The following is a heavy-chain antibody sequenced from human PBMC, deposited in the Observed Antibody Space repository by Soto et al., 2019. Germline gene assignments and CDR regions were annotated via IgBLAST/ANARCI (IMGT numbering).Heavy chain of an antibody. CDR1: RGSISSGGYC. V-gene: IGHV4-31*03. Sequence: QVQLQESGPGLVKPSQTLSLTCTVSRGSISSGGYCWSWIRQHPGEGLEWIGYIYDTGSTSYNPSPKSRVTISVDTSTNQFSLKLSSVTAADTAVYYCTRGELGTKGDSWGQGTLVTVSS. J-gene: IGHJ4*02. CDR3: TRGELGTKGDS. D-gene: IGHD1-26*01. CDR2: IYDTGST.